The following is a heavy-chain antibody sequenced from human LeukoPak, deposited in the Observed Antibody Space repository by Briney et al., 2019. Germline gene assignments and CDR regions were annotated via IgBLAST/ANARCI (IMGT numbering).Heavy chain of an antibody. Sequence: GGSLRLSCAASGFTFSSYEMNWVRQAPGQGLEWVSYISSSGSTIYYADSVKGRFTISRDNAKNSLYLQMNSLRGEDTAVYYCAELGITMIGGVWGKGTTVTISS. D-gene: IGHD3-10*02. CDR1: GFTFSSYE. V-gene: IGHV3-48*03. J-gene: IGHJ6*04. CDR2: ISSSGSTI. CDR3: AELGITMIGGV.